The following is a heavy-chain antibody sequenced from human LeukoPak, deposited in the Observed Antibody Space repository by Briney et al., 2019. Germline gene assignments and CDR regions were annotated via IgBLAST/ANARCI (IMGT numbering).Heavy chain of an antibody. CDR1: GFTFSSYA. D-gene: IGHD2-15*01. CDR3: AKDRRCSGGSCYIYDY. Sequence: GGSLRLSCAASGFTFSSYAMSWVRQAPGKGLEWVSAISGSGGSTYYADSVKGRFTISRDNSKNTLYLQMNSLRAEDTAVYYCAKDRRCSGGSCYIYDYWGQGTLATVSS. CDR2: ISGSGGST. V-gene: IGHV3-23*01. J-gene: IGHJ4*02.